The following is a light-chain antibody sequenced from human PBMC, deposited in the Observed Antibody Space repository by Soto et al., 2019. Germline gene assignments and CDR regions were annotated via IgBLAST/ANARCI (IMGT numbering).Light chain of an antibody. CDR3: QQYDNYPLT. CDR1: QDISNY. J-gene: IGKJ4*02. V-gene: IGKV1-33*01. CDR2: DAS. Sequence: DIQMTQSPSSLSASVGDRVTITCQASQDISNYLNWYQQKPGKAPKLLIFDASRLESGVPSRFSGSASGTEFTLTISSLQPDDFATYYCQQYDNYPLTFGGGTKVEIK.